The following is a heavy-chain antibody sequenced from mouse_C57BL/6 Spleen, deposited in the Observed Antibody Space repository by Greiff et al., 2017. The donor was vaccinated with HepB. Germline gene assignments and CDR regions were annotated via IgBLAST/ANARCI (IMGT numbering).Heavy chain of an antibody. CDR2: IDPSDSYT. D-gene: IGHD2-4*01. J-gene: IGHJ3*01. Sequence: QVQLQQPGAELVMPGASVKLSCKASGYTFTSYWMHWVKQRPGQGLEWIGEIDPSDSYTNYNQKFKGKSTVTVDKSSSTAYMQLSSLTSEDSAVYYCARAGDYDRSWFAYWGQGTLVTVSA. CDR3: ARAGDYDRSWFAY. V-gene: IGHV1-69*01. CDR1: GYTFTSYW.